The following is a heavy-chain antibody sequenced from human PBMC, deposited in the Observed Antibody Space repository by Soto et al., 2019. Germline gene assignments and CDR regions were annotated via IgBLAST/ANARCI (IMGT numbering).Heavy chain of an antibody. J-gene: IGHJ3*02. V-gene: IGHV4-31*03. CDR3: ASVGNCSGGSCVDAFDI. CDR1: GGSISSGGYY. Sequence: NPSETLSLTCTVSGGSISSGGYYWSWIRQHPGKGLEWIGYIYYSGSTYYNPSLKSRVTISVDTSKNQFSLKLSSVTAADTAVYYCASVGNCSGGSCVDAFDIWGQGTMVTVSS. CDR2: IYYSGST. D-gene: IGHD2-15*01.